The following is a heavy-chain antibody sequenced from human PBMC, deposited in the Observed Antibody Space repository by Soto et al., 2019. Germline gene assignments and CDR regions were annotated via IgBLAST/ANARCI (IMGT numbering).Heavy chain of an antibody. CDR3: AKTAYDDYAEHYYYYGMDV. CDR2: ISCCGGST. J-gene: IGHJ6*02. CDR1: GFTFSRYA. D-gene: IGHD4-17*01. Sequence: EVQLLESGGGLVQPGGSLRLSCAASGFTFSRYAMSWVRQAPGKGLEWVSSISCCGGSTYSADAVKGRLTISRDNSKKTQNLEMNSLRAEDTAVYYCAKTAYDDYAEHYYYYGMDVWGQGTTVTVTS. V-gene: IGHV3-23*01.